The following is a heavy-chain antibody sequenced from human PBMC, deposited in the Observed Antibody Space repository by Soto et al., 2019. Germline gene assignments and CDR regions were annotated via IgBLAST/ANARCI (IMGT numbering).Heavy chain of an antibody. CDR3: ARGMDGMDV. CDR2: IYSGGNT. Sequence: EVQLVETGGGLIQPGGSLRLSCAASDFSVSNNYMTWVRQAPGKGLEWVSVIYSGGNTYYADNVKGRFTISRDSSTNTPYLQMNSLRVEDTAVYYCARGMDGMDVWGQGTTVTVSS. J-gene: IGHJ6*02. CDR1: DFSVSNNY. V-gene: IGHV3-53*02.